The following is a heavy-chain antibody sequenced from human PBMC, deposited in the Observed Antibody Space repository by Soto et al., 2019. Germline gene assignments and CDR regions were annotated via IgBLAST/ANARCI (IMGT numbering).Heavy chain of an antibody. CDR3: TRRRDWTAMDPLDY. V-gene: IGHV3-73*02. CDR1: GFTLSDSA. D-gene: IGHD5-18*01. Sequence: EVQLVESGGGLVQPGGSLKLSCAASGFTLSDSAMHWVRKTSGKGLEWVGRIRSKVNTYATAYAASVKGRFTISRDDSIGTTYLQMNSLKAEDTAVYYCTRRRDWTAMDPLDYWGQGTLVTVSS. CDR2: IRSKVNTYAT. J-gene: IGHJ4*02.